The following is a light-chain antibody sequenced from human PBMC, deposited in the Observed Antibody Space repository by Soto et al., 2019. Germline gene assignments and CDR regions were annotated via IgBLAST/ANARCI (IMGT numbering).Light chain of an antibody. CDR3: KQRKSYPIT. CDR1: QDINTY. V-gene: IGKV1-9*01. CDR2: AAS. Sequence: DIQLTQSPSFLSASVGDRVTITCRASQDINTYLAWYQQKPVKAPKLLIFAASTLQNGVPSRFSGSGSGTEFTVTITSLHPEDFATDYCKQRKSYPITFGQGTRLEIK. J-gene: IGKJ5*01.